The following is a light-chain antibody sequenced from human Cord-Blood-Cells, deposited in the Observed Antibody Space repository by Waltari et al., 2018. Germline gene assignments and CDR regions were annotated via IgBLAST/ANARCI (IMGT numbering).Light chain of an antibody. J-gene: IGKJ2*01. CDR3: QQYYSMYT. CDR2: WAS. Sequence: DIVMTQSPDSLSVSLGERATINCKSSQSVLYSSNNKNYLAWYQQKPGQPPKLLIYWASTRESGVPARFSGSGSGTDFTLTISRLQAEDVAVYYCQQYYSMYTFGQGTKLEIK. V-gene: IGKV4-1*01. CDR1: QSVLYSSNNKNY.